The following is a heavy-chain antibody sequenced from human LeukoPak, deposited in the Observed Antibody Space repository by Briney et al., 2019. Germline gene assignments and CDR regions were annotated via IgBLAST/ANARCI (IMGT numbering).Heavy chain of an antibody. D-gene: IGHD3-10*01. Sequence: PSETPSLTCTISGDSIRSYYWTWIRQPPGKGLEWIGNVYHSGSTNYNPSLKSRVTISVDTSKYQFSLNLSSVTAADTAVYYCARGLGNYDYWGQGTLVTVSS. CDR3: ARGLGNYDY. J-gene: IGHJ4*02. CDR1: GDSIRSYY. V-gene: IGHV4-59*01. CDR2: VYHSGST.